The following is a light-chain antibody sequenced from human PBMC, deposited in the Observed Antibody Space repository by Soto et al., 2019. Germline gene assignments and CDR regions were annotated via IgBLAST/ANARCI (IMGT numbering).Light chain of an antibody. CDR1: QSVSSN. CDR2: GAS. CDR3: QQYSNWPPYT. Sequence: EILMTQSPATLSVSPGERATVSCRASQSVSSNLAWYQQKPGQAPRLLIYGASTRATGVPARFSGSGSGTEFTLTISGLQSEDFAVYYCQQYSNWPPYTFGQGTKLEI. J-gene: IGKJ2*01. V-gene: IGKV3-15*01.